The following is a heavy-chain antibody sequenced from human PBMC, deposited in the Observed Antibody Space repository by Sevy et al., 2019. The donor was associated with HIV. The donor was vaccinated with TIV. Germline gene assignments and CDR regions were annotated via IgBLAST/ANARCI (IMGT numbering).Heavy chain of an antibody. CDR1: GYTFTGYG. CDR3: ARGPRKYYHSSGYYYPPSY. D-gene: IGHD3-22*01. J-gene: IGHJ4*02. Sequence: ASVKVSCEDSGYTFTGYGIIWVRQAPGQGLEWMGWISAYNGNINYAQRLQGRVTMTTDTSTSTAYMELTSLRSDDTAVYYCARGPRKYYHSSGYYYPPSYWGQGTLVTVSS. V-gene: IGHV1-18*01. CDR2: ISAYNGNI.